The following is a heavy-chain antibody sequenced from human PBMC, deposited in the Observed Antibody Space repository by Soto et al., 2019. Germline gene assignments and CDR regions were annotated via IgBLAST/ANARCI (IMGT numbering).Heavy chain of an antibody. Sequence: SLRLSCAASGFTFSSYWMHWVRQAPGKGLVWVSRINSDGSSTSYADSVKGRFTISRDNAKNTLYLQMNSLRAEDTAVYYCARDKVTRYYYYGMDVWGQGTTVTVSS. D-gene: IGHD2-21*02. V-gene: IGHV3-74*01. CDR3: ARDKVTRYYYYGMDV. CDR1: GFTFSSYW. J-gene: IGHJ6*02. CDR2: INSDGSST.